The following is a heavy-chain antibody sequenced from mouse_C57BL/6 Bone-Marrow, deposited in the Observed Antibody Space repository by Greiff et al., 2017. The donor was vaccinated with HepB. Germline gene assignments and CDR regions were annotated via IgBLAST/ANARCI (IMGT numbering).Heavy chain of an antibody. D-gene: IGHD3-2*02. CDR3: ARKGYWNYFDY. CDR1: GYTFTSYG. J-gene: IGHJ2*01. CDR2: IYPRSGNT. V-gene: IGHV1-81*01. Sequence: VKLQQSGAELARPGASVKLSCKASGYTFTSYGISWVKQRTGQGLEWIGEIYPRSGNTYYNEKFKGKATLTADKSSSTAYMELRSLTSEDSAVYFCARKGYWNYFDYWGQGTTLTVSS.